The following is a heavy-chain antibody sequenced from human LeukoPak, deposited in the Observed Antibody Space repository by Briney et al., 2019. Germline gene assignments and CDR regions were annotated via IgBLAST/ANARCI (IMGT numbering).Heavy chain of an antibody. CDR2: IYYSGST. D-gene: IGHD5-18*01. J-gene: IGHJ6*03. CDR3: ARLTAYYYMDV. V-gene: IGHV4-59*01. CDR1: GGSISSYY. Sequence: SETLSLTCTVSGGSISSYYWSWIRQPPGKGLEWIGYIYYSGSTNYNPSLRSRVTISVDTSKNQFSLKLSSVTAADTAVYYCARLTAYYYMDVWGKGTTVTVSS.